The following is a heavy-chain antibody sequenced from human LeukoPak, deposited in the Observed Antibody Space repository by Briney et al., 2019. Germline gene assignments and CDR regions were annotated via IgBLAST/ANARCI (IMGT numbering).Heavy chain of an antibody. CDR3: ARLTGSSVDY. V-gene: IGHV3-11*01. CDR1: GLKFSDWY. J-gene: IGHJ4*02. CDR2: ISESGAST. D-gene: IGHD6-6*01. Sequence: GGSLRLSCVVSGLKFSDWYMTWIRQAPGEGLEWITYISESGASTYHADSVKGRFTISRDNAENSVYLQMNSLRDEDTAVYYCARLTGSSVDYWGQGTLVTVSS.